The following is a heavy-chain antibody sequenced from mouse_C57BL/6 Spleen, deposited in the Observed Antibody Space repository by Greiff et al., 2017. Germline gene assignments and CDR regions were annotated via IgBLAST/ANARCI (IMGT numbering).Heavy chain of an antibody. V-gene: IGHV1-80*01. CDR2: IYPGDGDT. CDR3: ARETHYGNLYFDY. J-gene: IGHJ2*01. D-gene: IGHD2-1*01. CDR1: GYAFSSYW. Sequence: QVQLQQSGAELVKPGASVKISCKASGYAFSSYWMNWVKQRPGKGLEWIGQIYPGDGDTNYNGKFKGKATLTADKSSSTAYMQLSSLTSEDSAVYFWARETHYGNLYFDYWGQGTTLTVSS.